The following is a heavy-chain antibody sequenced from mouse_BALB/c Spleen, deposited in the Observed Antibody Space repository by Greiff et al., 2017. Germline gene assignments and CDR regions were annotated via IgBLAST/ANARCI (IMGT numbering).Heavy chain of an antibody. Sequence: DLVKPGASVKLSCKASGYTFTSYWINWIKQRPGQGLEWIGRIAPGSGSTYYNEMFTGKATLTVDTSSSTAYIQLSSLSSEDSAVYFCARGGNYYAMDYWGQGTSVTVSS. CDR3: ARGGNYYAMDY. CDR2: IAPGSGST. V-gene: IGHV1S41*01. D-gene: IGHD1-1*02. J-gene: IGHJ4*01. CDR1: GYTFTSYW.